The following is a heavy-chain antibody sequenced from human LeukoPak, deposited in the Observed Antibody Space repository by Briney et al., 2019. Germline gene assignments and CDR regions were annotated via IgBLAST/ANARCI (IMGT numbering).Heavy chain of an antibody. J-gene: IGHJ4*02. D-gene: IGHD1-1*01. CDR2: IDRSGST. CDR3: ARGSATGLAY. CDR1: GGSFSGCS. V-gene: IGHV4-34*01. Sequence: PSETLSLTCAVYGGSFSGCSWTWIRQPPGKGLEWIGEIDRSGSTNYNPSLKSRLTISVDASKNQFSLKLTSVTAADTAVYYCARGSATGLAYWGQGTLVTVSS.